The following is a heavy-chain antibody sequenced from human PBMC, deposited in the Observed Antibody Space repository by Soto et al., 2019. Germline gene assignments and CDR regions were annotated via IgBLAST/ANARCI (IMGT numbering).Heavy chain of an antibody. D-gene: IGHD2-15*01. Sequence: GGSLRLSCAASGFTFSSYAMSWVRQAPGKGLEWVSVISGSGGTTYYADSVKGRFTISRDNSKNTLYLQMNSLRAEDTAVYYCAKVVAATRGHFDYWGQGTLVTVSS. CDR1: GFTFSSYA. CDR2: ISGSGGTT. V-gene: IGHV3-23*01. CDR3: AKVVAATRGHFDY. J-gene: IGHJ4*02.